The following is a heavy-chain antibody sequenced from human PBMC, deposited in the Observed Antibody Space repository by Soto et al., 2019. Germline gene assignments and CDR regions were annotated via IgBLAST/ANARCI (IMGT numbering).Heavy chain of an antibody. CDR1: GYTLTELS. CDR3: ATDIDTARVFSFRRREAFAI. D-gene: IGHD5-18*01. J-gene: IGHJ3*02. Sequence: ASVKVSCKVSGYTLTELSMHWVRQAPGKGLEWMGGFDPEDGETIYAQKFQGRVTMTEDTSTDTAYMELSSLRSEDTAVYYCATDIDTARVFSFRRREAFAIWGQGTMVTVAS. CDR2: FDPEDGET. V-gene: IGHV1-24*01.